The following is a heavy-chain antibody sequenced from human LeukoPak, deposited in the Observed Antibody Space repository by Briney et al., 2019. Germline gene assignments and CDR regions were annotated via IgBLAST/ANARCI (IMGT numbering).Heavy chain of an antibody. J-gene: IGHJ1*01. D-gene: IGHD2-15*01. V-gene: IGHV3-23*01. CDR1: GFSFSSYA. CDR2: ITTGGTR. Sequence: GGSLRLPCAASGFSFSSYAMTWVRQAPGQGLEWVSGITTGGTRYDADSVKGRFTISRDNSKNTLYLQMSSLRAEDTALYYCVKAGGVAIEYFQHWGQGTLVTVSS. CDR3: VKAGGVAIEYFQH.